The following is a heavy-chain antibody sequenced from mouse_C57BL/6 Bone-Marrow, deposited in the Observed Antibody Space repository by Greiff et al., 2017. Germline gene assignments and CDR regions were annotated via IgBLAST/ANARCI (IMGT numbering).Heavy chain of an antibody. Sequence: VQLQQSGPVLVKPGASVKMSCKASGYTFTDYYMNWVKQSHGKSLEWIGVINPYNGGTSYNQKFKGKATFTVDKSSSTAYMELNSLTSEDSAVYDCARVPIYYDYDYAMDYWGQGTSVTVSS. J-gene: IGHJ4*01. CDR3: ARVPIYYDYDYAMDY. CDR2: INPYNGGT. D-gene: IGHD2-4*01. V-gene: IGHV1-19*01. CDR1: GYTFTDYY.